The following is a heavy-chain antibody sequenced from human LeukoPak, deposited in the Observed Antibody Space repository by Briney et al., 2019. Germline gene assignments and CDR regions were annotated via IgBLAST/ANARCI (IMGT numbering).Heavy chain of an antibody. Sequence: TGGSLRLSCAASGFTFSSYWMSWVRQAPGKGLEWVSSISSSSSYIYYADSVKGRFTISRDNAKNSLYLQMNSLRAEDTAVYYCARGGDVDIVATTYFDYWGQGTLVTVSS. V-gene: IGHV3-21*01. CDR2: ISSSSSYI. D-gene: IGHD5-12*01. CDR3: ARGGDVDIVATTYFDY. J-gene: IGHJ4*02. CDR1: GFTFSSYW.